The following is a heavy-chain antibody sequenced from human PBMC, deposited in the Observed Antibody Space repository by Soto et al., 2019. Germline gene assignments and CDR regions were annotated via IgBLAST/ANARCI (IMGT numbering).Heavy chain of an antibody. V-gene: IGHV4-31*03. Sequence: QVQLQESGPGLVKPSQTLSLTCTVSGDSMGSGGHYYNWIRLLPGKGLEWIGYIYYSGATHYNPSPRGRVSISIYTSNNPFSSRRISVTAADTALYFCARDKDLEPTVWGYWGQGTQVTVSS. D-gene: IGHD7-27*01. CDR1: GDSMGSGGHY. CDR3: ARDKDLEPTVWGY. J-gene: IGHJ4*02. CDR2: IYYSGAT.